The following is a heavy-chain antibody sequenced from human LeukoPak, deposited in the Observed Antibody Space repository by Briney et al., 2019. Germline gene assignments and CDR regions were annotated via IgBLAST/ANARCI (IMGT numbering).Heavy chain of an antibody. V-gene: IGHV3-74*01. CDR2: INPAGSDT. Sequence: GGSLRLSCAASGFTFSSHWMHWVRQPPGKGLVWVSRINPAGSDTRYADFVKGRFTISRDNAKNTLYLQMNGLRAEDTAVYYCARGSSGWSAGYYYGMDVWGQGTTVTVSS. CDR1: GFTFSSHW. D-gene: IGHD6-19*01. CDR3: ARGSSGWSAGYYYGMDV. J-gene: IGHJ6*02.